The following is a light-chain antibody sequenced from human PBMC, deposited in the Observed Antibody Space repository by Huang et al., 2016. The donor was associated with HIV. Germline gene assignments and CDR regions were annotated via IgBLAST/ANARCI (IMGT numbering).Light chain of an antibody. Sequence: EIVMTQSPATLSVSPGERATLSCSASQRISSSLSWYQQKPGQAPRLLIYGASTRATDIPARFSGSGSGTQFTLTISSLQSEDVALYYCQQYNNWPRTFGQGTKVEIK. V-gene: IGKV3-15*01. J-gene: IGKJ1*01. CDR1: QRISSS. CDR2: GAS. CDR3: QQYNNWPRT.